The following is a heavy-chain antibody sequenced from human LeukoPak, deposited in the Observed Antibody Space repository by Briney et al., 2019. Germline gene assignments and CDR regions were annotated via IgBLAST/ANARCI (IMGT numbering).Heavy chain of an antibody. Sequence: GSLRLSCAASGFTFSSYAMSWVRQPPGKGLEWIGSIYYSGSTYYNPSLKSRVTISVDTSKNQFSLKLSSVTAADTAVYYCARRRLFRYYYYGMDVWGQGTTVTVSS. CDR3: ARRRLFRYYYYGMDV. V-gene: IGHV4-39*01. J-gene: IGHJ6*02. D-gene: IGHD3-22*01. CDR1: GFTFSSYA. CDR2: IYYSGST.